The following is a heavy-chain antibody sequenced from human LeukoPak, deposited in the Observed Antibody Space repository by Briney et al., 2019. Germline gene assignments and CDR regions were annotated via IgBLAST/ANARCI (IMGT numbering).Heavy chain of an antibody. V-gene: IGHV3-53*01. Sequence: GGSLRLSCAASGFTVSSNYMSWVRQAPGKGLEWVSVIYSGGSTYYADSVKGRFTISRDNSKNTLYLQMNSLRAEDTAVYYCATSQYDFWSGSGPYYYGMDVWGQGTTVTVSS. D-gene: IGHD3-3*01. CDR3: ATSQYDFWSGSGPYYYGMDV. CDR2: IYSGGST. CDR1: GFTVSSNY. J-gene: IGHJ6*02.